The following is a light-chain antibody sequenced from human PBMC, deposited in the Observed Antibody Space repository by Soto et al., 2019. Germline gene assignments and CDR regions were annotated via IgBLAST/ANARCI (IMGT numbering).Light chain of an antibody. CDR3: HQYDHWPQT. V-gene: IGKV1-5*01. CDR2: DAS. J-gene: IGKJ1*01. CDR1: EKINKW. Sequence: DIQMTQSPSTLSASVGDRVSITCRASEKINKWLAWYQQKPGKAPKLLISDASSLESGVPSRFSGSGSGTDFTLTISSLQSEDFAVYYCHQYDHWPQTFGQGTKVDIK.